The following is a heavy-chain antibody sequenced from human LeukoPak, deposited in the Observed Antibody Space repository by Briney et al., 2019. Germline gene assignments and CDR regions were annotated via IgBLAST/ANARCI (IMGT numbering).Heavy chain of an antibody. D-gene: IGHD3-3*01. CDR2: ISSIISYI. CDR1: GFTFSSYS. V-gene: IGHV3-21*01. CDR3: ARDISDFWSGEPPRWAVDY. J-gene: IGHJ4*02. Sequence: GXXLRLSCAASGFTFSSYSMNWVRQAPGKGLEWVSSISSIISYIYYAASVKARFTISRDNAKNSLYLQMNSLRAEDTAVYYCARDISDFWSGEPPRWAVDYWGQGTLVTASS.